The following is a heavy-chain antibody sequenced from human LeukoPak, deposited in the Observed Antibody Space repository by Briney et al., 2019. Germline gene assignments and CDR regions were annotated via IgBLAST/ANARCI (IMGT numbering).Heavy chain of an antibody. D-gene: IGHD3-22*01. Sequence: GGSLRLSCAASGFTFSSYAMSWVRQAPGKGLEWVSAISGSGRSTYYADSVKGRFTISRDNAKNSLYLQMNSLRAEDTAVYYCARVDHYYDSSGYFLYWGQGTLVTVSS. J-gene: IGHJ4*02. CDR3: ARVDHYYDSSGYFLY. CDR1: GFTFSSYA. CDR2: ISGSGRST. V-gene: IGHV3-23*01.